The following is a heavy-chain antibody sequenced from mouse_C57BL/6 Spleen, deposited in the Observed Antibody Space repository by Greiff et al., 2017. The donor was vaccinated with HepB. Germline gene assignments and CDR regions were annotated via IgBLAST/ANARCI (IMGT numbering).Heavy chain of an antibody. CDR1: GYAFSSSW. J-gene: IGHJ3*01. V-gene: IGHV1-82*01. Sequence: QVQLQQSGPELVKPGASVKISCKASGYAFSSSWMNWVKQRPGKGLEWIGRIYPGDGDTNYNGKFKGKATLTADKSSSTAYMQLSSLTSEDSAVYCCAGGYDGAWFAYWGQGTLVTVSA. D-gene: IGHD2-2*01. CDR3: AGGYDGAWFAY. CDR2: IYPGDGDT.